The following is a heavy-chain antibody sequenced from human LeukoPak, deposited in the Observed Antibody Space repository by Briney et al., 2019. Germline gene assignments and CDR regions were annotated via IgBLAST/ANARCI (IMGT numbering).Heavy chain of an antibody. CDR2: ISGSGGST. CDR1: GFTFSSYA. J-gene: IGHJ4*02. Sequence: GGSLRLSCAASGFTFSSYAMSWVRQAPGKGLEWVSAISGSGGSTYYADSVKGRFTISRDNAKNSLYLQMNSLRAEDTAVYYCARYYDSLDYWGQGTLVTVSS. V-gene: IGHV3-23*01. D-gene: IGHD3-22*01. CDR3: ARYYDSLDY.